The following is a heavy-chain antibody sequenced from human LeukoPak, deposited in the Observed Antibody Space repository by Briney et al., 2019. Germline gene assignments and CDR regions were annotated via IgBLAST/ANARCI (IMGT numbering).Heavy chain of an antibody. CDR2: IYPGDSDT. Sequence: GESLKISCKGSGYSFTSYWIGWVRQMPGKGLGWMGIIYPGDSDTRDSPSFQAQFTTPADKSISTGYLQWSSLKASDTAMYYCARHGGEYNWNDAGHWFDPWGQGNLVTVSS. V-gene: IGHV5-51*01. CDR1: GYSFTSYW. CDR3: ARHGGEYNWNDAGHWFDP. D-gene: IGHD1-20*01. J-gene: IGHJ5*02.